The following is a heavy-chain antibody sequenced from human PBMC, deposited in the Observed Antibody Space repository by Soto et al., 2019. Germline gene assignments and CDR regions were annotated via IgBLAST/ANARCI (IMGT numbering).Heavy chain of an antibody. D-gene: IGHD1-7*01. CDR2: ISAYNGNT. V-gene: IGHV1-18*01. Sequence: ASVKVSCKASGYTFTSYGISWVRQAPGQGLEWMGCISAYNGNTNYAQKLQGIVTMTTDTSTSTAFMELRSLRSDDTAVYYCAGWNYSLYGDWFDPWGQGTLVTVSS. CDR3: AGWNYSLYGDWFDP. CDR1: GYTFTSYG. J-gene: IGHJ5*02.